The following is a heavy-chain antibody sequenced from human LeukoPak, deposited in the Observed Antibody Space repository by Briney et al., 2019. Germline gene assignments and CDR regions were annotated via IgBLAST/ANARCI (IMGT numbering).Heavy chain of an antibody. CDR3: AISPSYYGSGSRGDY. CDR1: GFTFSSYG. CDR2: ISGSGGST. Sequence: SGGSLRLSCAASGFTFSSYGMSWVRQAPGKGLEWVSAISGSGGSTYYADSVKGRFTISRDNSKNTLYLQMNSLRAEDTAVYYCAISPSYYGSGSRGDYWGQGTLVTVSS. V-gene: IGHV3-23*01. J-gene: IGHJ4*02. D-gene: IGHD3-10*01.